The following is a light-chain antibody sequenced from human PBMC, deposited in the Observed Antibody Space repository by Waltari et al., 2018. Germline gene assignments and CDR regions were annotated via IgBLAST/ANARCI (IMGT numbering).Light chain of an antibody. J-gene: IGLJ1*01. CDR2: DDS. Sequence: SYVLTQPPSLSVAPGETATITCGGNYIGSKSVHWYQQKPGQAPVLAIFDDSDRPSGIPDRFSGSNSGNTATLTISRVEAGDEADYYCQVWDSGSDHYVFGTGTKVTVL. CDR3: QVWDSGSDHYV. V-gene: IGLV3-21*04. CDR1: YIGSKS.